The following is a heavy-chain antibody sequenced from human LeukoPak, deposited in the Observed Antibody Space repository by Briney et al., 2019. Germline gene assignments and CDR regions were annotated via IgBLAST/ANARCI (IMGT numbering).Heavy chain of an antibody. Sequence: GGSLRLSCQASGFMFSNYAMSWVRQAPGKGLEWVSAISGASGEKYADSVRGRFTISRDDPKNTLYLQMNDLRVDDTAVYYCAKDALSYGGHDFDHWGQGTLVTVSS. CDR3: AKDALSYGGHDFDH. D-gene: IGHD4-23*01. CDR2: ISGASGE. V-gene: IGHV3-23*01. J-gene: IGHJ4*02. CDR1: GFMFSNYA.